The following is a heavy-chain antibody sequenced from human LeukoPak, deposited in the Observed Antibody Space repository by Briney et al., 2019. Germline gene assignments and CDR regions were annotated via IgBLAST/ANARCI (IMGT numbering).Heavy chain of an antibody. Sequence: PSETLSLTCAVYGGSFSGYYWSWIRQPPGKGLEWIGEINHSGSTNYNPSLKSRVTISVDTSKNQLSLKLSSVTAADTAVYYCARVQVGASYFDYWGQGTLVTVSS. CDR3: ARVQVGASYFDY. CDR2: INHSGST. J-gene: IGHJ4*02. CDR1: GGSFSGYY. D-gene: IGHD1-26*01. V-gene: IGHV4-34*01.